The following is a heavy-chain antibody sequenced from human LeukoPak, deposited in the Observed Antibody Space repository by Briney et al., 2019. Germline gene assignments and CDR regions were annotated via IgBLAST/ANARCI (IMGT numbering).Heavy chain of an antibody. Sequence: ASVKVSCKASGYTFTGYYMQWVRQAPGQGLEWMGWINPNTGGTHYAQQFQGRVTMTRATSISTAYMELSRLRSDGTAVYYCVPTPYSGDYYYFDYWGQGTLVTVSS. V-gene: IGHV1-2*02. CDR2: INPNTGGT. D-gene: IGHD2-21*02. CDR3: VPTPYSGDYYYFDY. CDR1: GYTFTGYY. J-gene: IGHJ4*02.